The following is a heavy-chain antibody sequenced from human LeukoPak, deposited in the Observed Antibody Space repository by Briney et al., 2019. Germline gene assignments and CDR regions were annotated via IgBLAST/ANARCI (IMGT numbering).Heavy chain of an antibody. V-gene: IGHV1-18*01. D-gene: IGHD6-19*01. CDR1: GYTFTNYG. Sequence: ASVKVSCKASGYTFTNYGITWVRQAPGQGLEWMGWISAHDGTRNYALKHEDRVTMTTDTSTSTAYMELRGLRSDDTAAYYCARRSTLYSSGRFYFDYWGQGTLVTVSS. CDR3: ARRSTLYSSGRFYFDY. J-gene: IGHJ4*02. CDR2: ISAHDGTR.